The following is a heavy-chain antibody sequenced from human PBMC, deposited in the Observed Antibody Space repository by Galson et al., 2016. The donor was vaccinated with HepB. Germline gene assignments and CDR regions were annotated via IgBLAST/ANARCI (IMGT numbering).Heavy chain of an antibody. J-gene: IGHJ5*02. CDR3: ARGWGRWLVLRWFDP. D-gene: IGHD6-19*01. CDR2: INPNSGGT. CDR1: GYTFTGYY. V-gene: IGHV1-2*06. Sequence: SVKVSCKASGYTFTGYYMHWVRQAPGQGLEWMGRINPNSGGTNYAQKFQGRVTMTRDTFISTAYMELSRLKSDDTAVYYCARGWGRWLVLRWFDPWGQGTLVTVSS.